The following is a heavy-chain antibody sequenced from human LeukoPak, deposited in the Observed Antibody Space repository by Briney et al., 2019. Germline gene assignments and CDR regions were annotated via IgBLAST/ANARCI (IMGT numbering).Heavy chain of an antibody. CDR3: ARQWVTLDY. J-gene: IGHJ4*02. V-gene: IGHV3-48*03. CDR2: ISNSGTTM. CDR1: GFTFSSYA. D-gene: IGHD1-26*01. Sequence: PGGSLRLSCAASGFTFSSYAMNWVRQAPGKGLEWVSYISNSGTTMFYADSVKGRFTISRDSAKNSLYLQLSSLRVEDTAVYYCARQWVTLDYWGQGTLVTVSS.